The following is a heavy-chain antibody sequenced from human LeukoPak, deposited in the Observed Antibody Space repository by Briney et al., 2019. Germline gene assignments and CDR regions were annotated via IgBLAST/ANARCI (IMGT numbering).Heavy chain of an antibody. Sequence: GGSLRLSCAASGFTFRNYVIHWVRQAPGKGLEWVAVTSSDLNVKLYADSVKGRFTISRDNSRSTLYLRMNSLRPEDTAIYYCAREGYYGSGSPPSLYFDYWGQGTLVTVSS. D-gene: IGHD3-10*01. CDR3: AREGYYGSGSPPSLYFDY. CDR2: TSSDLNVK. V-gene: IGHV3-30-3*01. J-gene: IGHJ4*02. CDR1: GFTFRNYV.